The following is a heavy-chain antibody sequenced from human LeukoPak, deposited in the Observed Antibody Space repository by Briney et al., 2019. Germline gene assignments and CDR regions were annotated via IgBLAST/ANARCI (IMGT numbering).Heavy chain of an antibody. V-gene: IGHV3-7*04. D-gene: IGHD2-2*01. J-gene: IGHJ4*02. Sequence: GGSLRLSCAASGFTLSTYSMNWVRQAPGKGLEWVANIKEDGSESYYVDSVKGRFTISRDSAKNSLFLQMSSLRAEDTAVYYCARGGDRSASWSRPLDHWGQGTLVTVSS. CDR2: IKEDGSES. CDR3: ARGGDRSASWSRPLDH. CDR1: GFTLSTYS.